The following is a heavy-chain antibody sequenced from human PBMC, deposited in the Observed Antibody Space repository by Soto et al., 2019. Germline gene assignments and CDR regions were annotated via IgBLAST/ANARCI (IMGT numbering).Heavy chain of an antibody. CDR1: GGSISSYF. J-gene: IGHJ3*02. D-gene: IGHD3-3*01. CDR2: IYDSGDA. CDR3: VSSRTAVFGDALDI. Sequence: SETLSLTCSVSGGSISSYFKNWIRQAPGKGLEWIGCIYDSGDANYDPSLKSRVTLALDTSKNQFSLKLTSVTAADTAVYYCVSSRTAVFGDALDIWALGTMVTVSS. V-gene: IGHV4-59*03.